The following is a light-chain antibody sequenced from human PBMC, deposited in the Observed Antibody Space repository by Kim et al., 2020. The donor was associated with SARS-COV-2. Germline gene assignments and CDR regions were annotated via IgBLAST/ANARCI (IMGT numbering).Light chain of an antibody. J-gene: IGKJ2*01. CDR3: QQYRT. CDR2: DAS. Sequence: GDRVTITCRASQSISSWLAWYQQKPGKDPKLLIYDASSLESGVPSRFSGSGSGTEFTLTISSLQPDDFATYYCQQYRTFGQGTKLEI. V-gene: IGKV1-5*01. CDR1: QSISSW.